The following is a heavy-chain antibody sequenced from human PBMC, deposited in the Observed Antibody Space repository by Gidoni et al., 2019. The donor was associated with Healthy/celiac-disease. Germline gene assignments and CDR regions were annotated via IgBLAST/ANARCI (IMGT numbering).Heavy chain of an antibody. V-gene: IGHV4-34*01. J-gene: IGHJ4*02. D-gene: IGHD3-3*01. CDR2: INHSGST. Sequence: QVQLQQWGAGLLKPSETLSLTCAVYSGSFSGYYWSWIRQPPEKGLEWIGEINHSGSTNYNPSLKSRVTISVDTSKNQCSLKLSSVTAADTAVYYCARAYYDFWSGAGFDYWGQGTLVTVSS. CDR3: ARAYYDFWSGAGFDY. CDR1: SGSFSGYY.